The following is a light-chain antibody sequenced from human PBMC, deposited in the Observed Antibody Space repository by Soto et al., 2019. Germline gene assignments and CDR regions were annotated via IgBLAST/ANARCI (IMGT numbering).Light chain of an antibody. CDR3: QQYYSFPLT. CDR2: AAS. Sequence: DIQMTQSPSSLSPSVGDRVTITCRASQSISRHLNWYQHKTGKAPEXLIYAASTLQSGVPSRFSGSASGTDLTLTISCLQSEDCETYYGQQYYSFPLTFGGGTKVDIK. V-gene: IGKV1-39*01. CDR1: QSISRH. J-gene: IGKJ4*01.